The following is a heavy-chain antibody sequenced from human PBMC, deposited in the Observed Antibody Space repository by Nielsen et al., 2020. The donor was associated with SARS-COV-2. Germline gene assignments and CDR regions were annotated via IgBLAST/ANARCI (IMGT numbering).Heavy chain of an antibody. J-gene: IGHJ4*02. CDR1: GGSISSSSYY. D-gene: IGHD2-15*01. CDR2: IYYSGST. Sequence: SETLSLTCTVSGGSISSSSYYWGWIRQPPGKGLEWIGSIYYSGSTYYNPSLKSRVTISVDTSKNQFSLKLSSVTAADTAVYYCARDGGGLDYWGQGTLVTVSS. CDR3: ARDGGGLDY. V-gene: IGHV4-39*02.